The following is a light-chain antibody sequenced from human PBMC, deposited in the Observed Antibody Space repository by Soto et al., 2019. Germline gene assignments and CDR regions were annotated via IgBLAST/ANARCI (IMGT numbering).Light chain of an antibody. CDR1: QGIRND. CDR3: LQHNTYPRT. J-gene: IGKJ1*01. Sequence: DIQMTQSPSYLSAFVGARVIITCRASQGIRNDLGWYQQKPGKAPKRLIYEASSLQRGVPSRFSGSGSGTEFTLPISSLQPEDFSTYYCLQHNTYPRTFGHGTKVEI. V-gene: IGKV1-17*01. CDR2: EAS.